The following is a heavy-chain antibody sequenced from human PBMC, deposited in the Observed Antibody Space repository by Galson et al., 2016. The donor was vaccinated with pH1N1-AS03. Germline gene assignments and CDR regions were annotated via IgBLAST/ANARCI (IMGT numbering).Heavy chain of an antibody. J-gene: IGHJ4*02. CDR3: AKSPGYCSAGSCSDQGYFDY. D-gene: IGHD2-15*01. CDR1: GFTFDDYA. Sequence: SLRLSCAGSGFTFDDYAMHWVRQAPGKGLEWVSGISWNSGTIGYTDSVKGRLTISRDNAKNSLYLQMNSLRAEDTALYYCAKSPGYCSAGSCSDQGYFDYWGQGTLVTVSS. V-gene: IGHV3-9*01. CDR2: ISWNSGTI.